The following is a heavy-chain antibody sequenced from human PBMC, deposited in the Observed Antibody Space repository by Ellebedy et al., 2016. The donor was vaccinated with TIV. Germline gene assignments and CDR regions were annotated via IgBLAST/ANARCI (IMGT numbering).Heavy chain of an antibody. CDR1: GGFITSSDSD. CDR2: FEYDGNI. CDR3: ARLKATGDQARGLIDD. V-gene: IGHV4-39*02. D-gene: IGHD1-26*01. J-gene: IGHJ4*02. Sequence: MPSETLSLTCTVSGGFITSSDSDWGWIRQHPGKGLDGIATFEYDGNIYYNSYLKSRVIISPDISKNHLSLPVSSLTAADTAVYHCARLKATGDQARGLIDDWGQGTLVTVSS.